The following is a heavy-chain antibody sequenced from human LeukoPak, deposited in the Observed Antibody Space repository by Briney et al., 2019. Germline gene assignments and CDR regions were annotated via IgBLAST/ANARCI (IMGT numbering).Heavy chain of an antibody. V-gene: IGHV3-30-3*01. CDR1: GFTFSHYA. J-gene: IGHJ6*02. D-gene: IGHD6-19*01. CDR2: ISYDGSNK. Sequence: GGSLRLSCPASGFTFSHYAMHWVRQAPGKGLEWVAVISYDGSNKYYADSVKGRFTISRDNSKNTLYLQMNSLRAEDTAVYYCARDLSSGYSSGWYDYYYYGMDVWGQGTTVTVSS. CDR3: ARDLSSGYSSGWYDYYYYGMDV.